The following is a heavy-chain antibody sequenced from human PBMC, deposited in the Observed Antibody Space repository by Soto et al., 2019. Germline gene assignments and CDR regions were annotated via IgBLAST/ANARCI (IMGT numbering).Heavy chain of an antibody. D-gene: IGHD3-16*01. CDR3: ARDKGLLLECYFDS. V-gene: IGHV3-30*01. CDR2: VSYDGSKK. CDR1: GFIFTSYI. J-gene: IGHJ4*02. Sequence: QVQLVESGGGVVQPRRSLRLSCAASGFIFTSYIVHWVRQAPGKGLEWVASVSYDGSKKHYAASVKGRFSISRDNSKNTVYLQMNSLRTEDTAVYYCARDKGLLLECYFDSWGQGTLVTVSS.